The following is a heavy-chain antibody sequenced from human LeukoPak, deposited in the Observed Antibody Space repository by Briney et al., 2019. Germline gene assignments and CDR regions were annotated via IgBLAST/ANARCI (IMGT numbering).Heavy chain of an antibody. D-gene: IGHD1-26*01. V-gene: IGHV1-2*02. Sequence: GASVKVSCKASGYTFTGYYMHWVRQAPGQGLEWMGWINPNSGGTNYAQKFQGRVTMIRDTSISTAYMELSRLRSDDTAVYYCARGVVGALRGHDAFDIWGQGTMVTVSS. CDR1: GYTFTGYY. CDR2: INPNSGGT. CDR3: ARGVVGALRGHDAFDI. J-gene: IGHJ3*02.